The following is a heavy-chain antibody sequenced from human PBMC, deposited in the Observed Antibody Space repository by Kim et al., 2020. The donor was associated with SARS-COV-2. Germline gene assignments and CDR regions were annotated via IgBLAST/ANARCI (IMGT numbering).Heavy chain of an antibody. Sequence: GESLKISCKGSGCSFTSYWISWVRQMPGKGLEWMGRIDPSDSYTNYSPSFQGHVTISADKSISTAYLQWSSLKASDTAMYYCASWVAITMVRGVIIGAFDIWGQGTMVTVSS. J-gene: IGHJ3*02. V-gene: IGHV5-10-1*01. CDR2: IDPSDSYT. D-gene: IGHD3-10*01. CDR3: ASWVAITMVRGVIIGAFDI. CDR1: GCSFTSYW.